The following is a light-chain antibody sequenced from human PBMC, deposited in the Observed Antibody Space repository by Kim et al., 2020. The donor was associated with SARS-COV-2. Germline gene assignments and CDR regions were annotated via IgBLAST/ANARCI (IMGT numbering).Light chain of an antibody. CDR2: LGS. CDR1: QSLLHSNGYNY. CDR3: MQALQTPRLT. Sequence: DIVMTQSPLSLPVTPGEPASISCRSSQSLLHSNGYNYLHWYLQKSGQPPQLLIYLGSNRASGVPDRFSGSGSGTDFTLKINRVEAEDVGVYYCMQALQTPRLTFGGGTKVDIK. J-gene: IGKJ4*01. V-gene: IGKV2-28*01.